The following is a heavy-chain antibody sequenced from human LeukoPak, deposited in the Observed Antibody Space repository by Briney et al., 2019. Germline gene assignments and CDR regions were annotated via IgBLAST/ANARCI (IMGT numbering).Heavy chain of an antibody. CDR1: GGSMSSGGYS. CDR2: IYHSGST. Sequence: PSQTLCLTCAVSGGSMSSGGYSWSWIRQPPGKGLEWIGYIYHSGSTYYNPSLKSRVTISVDRSKNQFSLKLSSVTAADTAVYYCARAPFGYYDSSGYLYYGMDVWGQGTTVTVSS. V-gene: IGHV4-30-2*01. CDR3: ARAPFGYYDSSGYLYYGMDV. J-gene: IGHJ6*02. D-gene: IGHD3-22*01.